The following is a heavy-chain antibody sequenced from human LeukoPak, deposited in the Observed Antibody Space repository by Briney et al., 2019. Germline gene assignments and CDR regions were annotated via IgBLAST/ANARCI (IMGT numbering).Heavy chain of an antibody. D-gene: IGHD6-19*01. Sequence: SETLSLTCTVSGGSISYSNYYWGWIRQPPGKGLEWIGSIYYSGSTYYNPSLKSRVTISVDTSKNQFSLRLSSVTAADTAVYYCARISSSWPHYYMDVWGKGTTVTVSS. CDR2: IYYSGST. CDR3: ARISSSWPHYYMDV. CDR1: GGSISYSNYY. J-gene: IGHJ6*03. V-gene: IGHV4-39*01.